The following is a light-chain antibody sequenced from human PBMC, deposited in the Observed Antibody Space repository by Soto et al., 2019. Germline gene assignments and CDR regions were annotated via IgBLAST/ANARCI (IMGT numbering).Light chain of an antibody. J-gene: IGLJ3*02. CDR1: RSNIGSSI. CDR2: MNN. CDR3: VAWDDDLRARV. Sequence: QTVVTQPPSLSGTPGQTVTISCSGSRSNIGSSIVHWYQQLPGTAPKHLIYMNNQRPSGVPDRFSGSKSGTSASLVISGLRSEDEADYYCVAWDDDLRARVFDGGTKVTVL. V-gene: IGLV1-47*01.